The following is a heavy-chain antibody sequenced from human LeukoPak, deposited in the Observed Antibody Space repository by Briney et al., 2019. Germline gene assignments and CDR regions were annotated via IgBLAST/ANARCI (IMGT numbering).Heavy chain of an antibody. CDR3: ARISYSGSSFDY. V-gene: IGHV3-23*01. Sequence: GGSLRLSCAPSGFIFSSSAMSWVRQAPGKGLECVSSISDTGGITYYVDSVKGRFTCSRDNSRNTLYLQMNSLRAEDTAVYYCARISYSGSSFDYWGQGTLVTVSS. CDR2: ISDTGGIT. D-gene: IGHD1-26*01. CDR1: GFIFSSSA. J-gene: IGHJ4*02.